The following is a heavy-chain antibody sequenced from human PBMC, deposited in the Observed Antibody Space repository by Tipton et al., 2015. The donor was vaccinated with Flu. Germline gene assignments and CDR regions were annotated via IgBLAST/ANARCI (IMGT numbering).Heavy chain of an antibody. CDR1: GGSFNGYY. V-gene: IGHV4-34*01. CDR2: INYGGSS. Sequence: LRLSCAVYGGSFNGYYWTWIRQSPGKGLEWIGEINYGGSSTYHPSLRSRLTLSIDTSRKQFSLNLISVTAADTTTYYWASRLLGHGGFDSWGQGALVTVST. J-gene: IGHJ4*02. CDR3: ASRLLGHGGFDS. D-gene: IGHD3-16*01.